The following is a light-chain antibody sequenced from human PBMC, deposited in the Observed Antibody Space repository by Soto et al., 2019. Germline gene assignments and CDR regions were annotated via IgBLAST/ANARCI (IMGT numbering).Light chain of an antibody. CDR3: CSYGGSSALPYV. Sequence: QSVLAQPASVSGSPEQSVTISCTGTSSDVGTYNLVSWYQQHPGKAPKLIIYEVTERPSGVSNRFPGSKFGNTASLTISGLLPEDEADYYCCSYGGSSALPYVFGTGTKVTVL. CDR2: EVT. J-gene: IGLJ1*01. V-gene: IGLV2-23*02. CDR1: SSDVGTYNL.